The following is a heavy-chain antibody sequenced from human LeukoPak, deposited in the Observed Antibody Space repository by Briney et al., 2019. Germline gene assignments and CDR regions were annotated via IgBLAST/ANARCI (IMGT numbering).Heavy chain of an antibody. CDR2: ISYDGSNK. J-gene: IGHJ4*02. V-gene: IGHV3-30-3*01. CDR3: ARDKKIGITIFGVGMEGLYYFDY. CDR1: GFTFSSYA. Sequence: GRSLRLSCVASGFTFSSYAMHWVRQAPGKGLEWVAVISYDGSNKYYADSVKGRFTISRDNSKNTLYLQMNSLRAEDTAVYYCARDKKIGITIFGVGMEGLYYFDYWGQGTLVTVSS. D-gene: IGHD3-3*01.